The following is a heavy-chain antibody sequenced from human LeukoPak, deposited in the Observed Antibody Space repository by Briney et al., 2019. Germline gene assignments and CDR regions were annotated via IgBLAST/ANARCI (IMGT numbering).Heavy chain of an antibody. CDR2: INHSGST. CDR1: GGSFSGYY. Sequence: SETLSLTCAVYGGSFSGYYWSWIRQPPGKGLEWIGEINHSGSTNYNPSLKSRVTISVDTSKNQFSLKLSSVTAADTAVYYCARLARDYYGSGSYYRAHYYYYMDVWGKGTTVTISS. CDR3: ARLARDYYGSGSYYRAHYYYYMDV. D-gene: IGHD3-10*01. V-gene: IGHV4-34*01. J-gene: IGHJ6*03.